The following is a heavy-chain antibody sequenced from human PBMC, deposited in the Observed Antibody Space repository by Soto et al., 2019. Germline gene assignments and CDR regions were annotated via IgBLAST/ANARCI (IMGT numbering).Heavy chain of an antibody. V-gene: IGHV3-48*03. CDR3: ARGPGYSTGWYSDH. D-gene: IGHD6-19*01. J-gene: IGHJ4*02. Sequence: PGGSLRLSCAASGFTLSSHEMNWARQAPGKGLEWISYISGSGNSIYYSDSVRGRFTVSRDDAKNSLFLQMNSLRAEDTAVYYCARGPGYSTGWYSDHWGQGALVTVSS. CDR2: ISGSGNSI. CDR1: GFTLSSHE.